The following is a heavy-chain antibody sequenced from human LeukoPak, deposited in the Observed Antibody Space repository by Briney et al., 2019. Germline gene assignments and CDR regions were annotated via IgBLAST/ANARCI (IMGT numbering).Heavy chain of an antibody. J-gene: IGHJ4*02. V-gene: IGHV4-34*01. CDR1: GGSFSGNY. CDR3: AKGRANGSYYHY. CDR2: INPSGST. Sequence: SETLSLTCAVYGGSFSGNYWGWIRQPPGKGLEWIGEINPSGSTNYNPSLKSRVTISVDTSKIQFSLKLSSVTAADTAIYYCAKGRANGSYYHYWGQGTLVTVSS. D-gene: IGHD1-26*01.